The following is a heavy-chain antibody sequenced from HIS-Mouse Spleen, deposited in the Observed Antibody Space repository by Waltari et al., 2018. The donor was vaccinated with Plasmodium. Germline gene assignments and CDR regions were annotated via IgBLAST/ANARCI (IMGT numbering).Heavy chain of an antibody. CDR2: IYHSRST. Sequence: QVQLQESGPGLVKPSETLSLTCPASGYSLSSGYYWGWIRQPPGKGLEWIGSIYHSRSTYYNPSLKSRVTISVDTSKNQFSLKLSSVTAADTAVYYCARSLGIASSYWYFDLWGRGTLVTVSS. V-gene: IGHV4-38-2*01. J-gene: IGHJ2*01. CDR3: ARSLGIASSYWYFDL. CDR1: GYSLSSGYY. D-gene: IGHD2-15*01.